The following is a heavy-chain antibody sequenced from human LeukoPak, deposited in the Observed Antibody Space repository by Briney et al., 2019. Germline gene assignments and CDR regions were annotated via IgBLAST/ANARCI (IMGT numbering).Heavy chain of an antibody. CDR2: ISYDGSNK. D-gene: IGHD2-15*01. Sequence: GGSLRLSCAASGFTFSSYGMHWVRQAPGKGPEWVAVISYDGSNKYYADSVKGRFTISRDNSKNTLYLQMNSLRAEDTAVYYCAKDLGGVVVAATIVNWGQGTLVTVSS. J-gene: IGHJ4*02. CDR3: AKDLGGVVVAATIVN. V-gene: IGHV3-30*18. CDR1: GFTFSSYG.